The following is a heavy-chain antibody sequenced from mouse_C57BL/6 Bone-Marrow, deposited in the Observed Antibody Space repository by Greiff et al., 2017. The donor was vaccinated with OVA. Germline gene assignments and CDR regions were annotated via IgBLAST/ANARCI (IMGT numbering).Heavy chain of an antibody. CDR1: GYTFTSYW. CDR3: ARDDYYGRGFDY. J-gene: IGHJ2*01. D-gene: IGHD1-1*01. V-gene: IGHV1-55*01. CDR2: IYPGSGST. Sequence: QVQLQQPGAELVKPGASVKMSCKASGYTFTSYWITWVKQRPGQGLEWIGDIYPGSGSTNYNEKFKSKATLTVDTTSSTSYMQLSILTSEDSAVYYCARDDYYGRGFDYWCQGTTLTVSS.